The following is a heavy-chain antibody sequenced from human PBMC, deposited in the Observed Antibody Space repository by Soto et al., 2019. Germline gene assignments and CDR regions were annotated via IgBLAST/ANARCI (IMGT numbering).Heavy chain of an antibody. CDR2: ISGRGGST. CDR1: GFTFSSYA. CDR3: AKIHSIAVAGFDY. D-gene: IGHD6-19*01. V-gene: IGHV3-23*01. J-gene: IGHJ4*02. Sequence: EVQLLESGGGLVQPGGSLRLSCAASGFTFSSYAMSWVRQAPGKGLEWVSAISGRGGSTYYADSVKGRFTISRDNSKNTLYLQMNSLRAEDTAVYYCAKIHSIAVAGFDYWGQGTLVTVSS.